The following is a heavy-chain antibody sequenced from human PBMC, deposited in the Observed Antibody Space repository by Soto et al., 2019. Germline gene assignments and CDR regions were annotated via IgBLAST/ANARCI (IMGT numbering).Heavy chain of an antibody. CDR1: GFTFSSYA. D-gene: IGHD3-22*01. CDR2: ISGSGGST. CDR3: AKNHYYDSSGYYWAYFDY. J-gene: IGHJ4*02. Sequence: GGSLRLSCAASGFTFSSYAMSWVRQAPGEGLEWVSAISGSGGSTYYADSVKGRFTISRDNSKNTLYLQMNSLRAEDTAVYYCAKNHYYDSSGYYWAYFDYWGQGT. V-gene: IGHV3-23*01.